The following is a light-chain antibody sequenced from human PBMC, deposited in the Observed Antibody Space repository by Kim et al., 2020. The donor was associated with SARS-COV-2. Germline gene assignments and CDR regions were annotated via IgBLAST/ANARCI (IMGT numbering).Light chain of an antibody. CDR3: QVWDSGTWV. Sequence: GALGQTARRTCGGNNSQTKNGNWYGQEPGQAPVLVMYKDSKRPSGIPERFSGSNSGNTATLSISRAQAGDEADYYCQVWDSGTWVFGGGTKLTVL. V-gene: IGLV3-9*01. CDR1: NSQTKN. CDR2: KDS. J-gene: IGLJ3*02.